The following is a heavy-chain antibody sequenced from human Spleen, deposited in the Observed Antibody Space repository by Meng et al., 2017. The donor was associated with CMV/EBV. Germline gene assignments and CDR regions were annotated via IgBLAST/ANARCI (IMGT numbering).Heavy chain of an antibody. CDR3: ARVARSVTYYVGNYFDY. Sequence: SDHYMDWVRQAPGKGLEWVGRTRNTANSYTTEYAASMKGRFTISRDDLKNSLYLQMSSLKTEDTAVYYCARVARSVTYYVGNYFDYWGQGTLVTVSS. CDR2: TRNTANSYTT. J-gene: IGHJ4*02. CDR1: SDHY. D-gene: IGHD1-26*01. V-gene: IGHV3-72*01.